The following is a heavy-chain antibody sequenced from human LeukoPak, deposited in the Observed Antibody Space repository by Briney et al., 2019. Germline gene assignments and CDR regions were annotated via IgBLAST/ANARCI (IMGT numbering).Heavy chain of an antibody. CDR1: GFTFSSYS. D-gene: IGHD2-2*01. J-gene: IGHJ4*02. Sequence: GGSLRLSCAASGFTFSSYSMNWVRQAPGKGLEWVSSISSSSSYIYYADSVKGRFTISRDNAKNSLYLQMISLGAEDTAVYYCARDHLGGYCSSTSCYPDYWGQGTLVTVSS. V-gene: IGHV3-21*01. CDR3: ARDHLGGYCSSTSCYPDY. CDR2: ISSSSSYI.